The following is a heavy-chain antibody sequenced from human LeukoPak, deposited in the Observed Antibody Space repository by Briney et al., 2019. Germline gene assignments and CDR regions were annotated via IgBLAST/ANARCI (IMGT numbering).Heavy chain of an antibody. Sequence: GGTLRLSCAASGFTVSSNSMSWVRQAPGKGLEWVSFIYSDNTHYSDSVKGRFTISRDNSKNTLYLQMNSLRAEDTAVYYCARRAGAYSHPYDYWGQGTLVTVSS. D-gene: IGHD4/OR15-4a*01. J-gene: IGHJ4*02. V-gene: IGHV3-53*01. CDR2: IYSDNT. CDR1: GFTVSSNS. CDR3: ARRAGAYSHPYDY.